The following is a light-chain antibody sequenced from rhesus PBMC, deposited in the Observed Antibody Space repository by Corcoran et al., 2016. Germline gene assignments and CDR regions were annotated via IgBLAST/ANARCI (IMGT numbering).Light chain of an antibody. CDR3: QQHNSYPPT. J-gene: IGKJ3*01. V-gene: IGKV1-25*01. CDR2: KAS. CDR1: QGISSY. Sequence: DIQMTQSPSSLSASVGDTVTITCRASQGISSYLAWYQQKPGKAPKLLSYKASTLQSGVPSRFSGSGSGTDFTLTISSLQPEDCATYYCQQHNSYPPTFGPGTKLDIK.